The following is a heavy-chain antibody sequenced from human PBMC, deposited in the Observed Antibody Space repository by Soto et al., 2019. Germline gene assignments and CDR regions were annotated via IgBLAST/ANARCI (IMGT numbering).Heavy chain of an antibody. D-gene: IGHD3-10*01. CDR3: ARGGSPYGSGSSMSDWWFDP. J-gene: IGHJ5*02. V-gene: IGHV1-69*01. Sequence: QVQLVQSGAEVKKPGSSVKVSCKASGGTFSSYAISWVRQAPGQGLEWLGGIIPIFGTANYAQKFQGRVTITADESTSTAYMELSSLRSEDTAVYYCARGGSPYGSGSSMSDWWFDPWGQGTLVTVSS. CDR2: IIPIFGTA. CDR1: GGTFSSYA.